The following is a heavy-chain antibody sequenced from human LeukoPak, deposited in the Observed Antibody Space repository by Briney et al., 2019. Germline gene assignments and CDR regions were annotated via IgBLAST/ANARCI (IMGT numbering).Heavy chain of an antibody. D-gene: IGHD2-21*01. CDR2: IHYSGST. J-gene: IGHJ3*02. CDR3: ARSVSWGLLVRDDAFDI. V-gene: IGHV4-59*08. Sequence: SQTLSLTCTVSGGSISSYRWIWIRQPPAKGLEWIGYIHYSGSTNYNPSLKSRVTTSVYTSKKQFSLKLRSVTAADTAVYYCARSVSWGLLVRDDAFDIWGQGTMVTVSS. CDR1: GGSISSYR.